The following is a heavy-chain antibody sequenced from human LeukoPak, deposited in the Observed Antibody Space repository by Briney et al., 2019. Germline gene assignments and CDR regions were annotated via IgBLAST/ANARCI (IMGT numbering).Heavy chain of an antibody. D-gene: IGHD3-10*01. Sequence: GGSLRLSCAASGFTFSSYAMSWVRQAPGKGLEWVSAISGNGGSTYYADSVKGRFTISRDNSKNTLYLQMNSLRAEDTAVYYCAKDQVTMVGGFIFPDVFDIWGQGTMVTVSS. CDR1: GFTFSSYA. CDR3: AKDQVTMVGGFIFPDVFDI. CDR2: ISGNGGST. V-gene: IGHV3-23*01. J-gene: IGHJ3*02.